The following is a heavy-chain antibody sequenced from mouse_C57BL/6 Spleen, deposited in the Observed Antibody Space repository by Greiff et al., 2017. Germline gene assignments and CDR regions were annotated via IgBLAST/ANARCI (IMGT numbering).Heavy chain of an antibody. J-gene: IGHJ4*01. CDR1: GFTFSDAW. CDR3: TGAYGSRFSYYAMDY. Sequence: EVKLMESGGGLVQPGGSMKLSCAASGFTFSDAWMDWVRQSPEKGLEWVAEIRNKANNHATYYAESVKGRFTISRDDSKSSVYLQMNSLRAEDTGIYYCTGAYGSRFSYYAMDYWGQGTSVTVSS. CDR2: IRNKANNHAT. V-gene: IGHV6-6*01. D-gene: IGHD1-1*01.